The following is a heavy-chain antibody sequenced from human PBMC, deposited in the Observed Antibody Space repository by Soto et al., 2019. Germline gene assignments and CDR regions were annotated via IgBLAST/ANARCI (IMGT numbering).Heavy chain of an antibody. D-gene: IGHD1-1*01. V-gene: IGHV3-66*01. Sequence: EVQLVESGGDLVRPGGSLRLSCAASGFTVSSNYMSWVRQAPGKGLEWVSFIHNANTFYAESVKGRFTISRDNSKNTVARQRNSLRAEDTAVYHCATGMDDAKIHHWGQGTLVTVSS. CDR1: GFTVSSNY. CDR3: ATGMDDAKIHH. J-gene: IGHJ1*01. CDR2: IHNANT.